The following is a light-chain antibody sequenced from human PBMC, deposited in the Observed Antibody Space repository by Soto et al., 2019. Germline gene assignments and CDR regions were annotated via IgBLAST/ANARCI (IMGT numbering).Light chain of an antibody. CDR1: QSISSW. CDR3: RQYNSWWT. J-gene: IGKJ1*01. V-gene: IGKV1-5*01. Sequence: DIQMTQSPSTLSASVGDRVTITCRASQSISSWLAWYQQKPGKAPKLLIYDASSLESGVPSRFSGSGSGTEFTLTISSLQPDDFATYYCRQYNSWWTFGQGTKV. CDR2: DAS.